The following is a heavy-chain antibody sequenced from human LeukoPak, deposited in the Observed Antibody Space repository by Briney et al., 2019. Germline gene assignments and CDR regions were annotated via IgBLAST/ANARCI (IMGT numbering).Heavy chain of an antibody. D-gene: IGHD6-19*01. CDR3: AKLPVAGLYFDY. CDR1: GFTFSSYA. Sequence: GGSLRLSCAASGFTFSSYAMSWVRQAPGKGLEWISAISGSGGSTYYVNSVKGRFTISRDNSKNTLYLQMNSLRVEDTAVYYCAKLPVAGLYFDYWGQGTLVTVSS. CDR2: ISGSGGST. V-gene: IGHV3-23*01. J-gene: IGHJ4*02.